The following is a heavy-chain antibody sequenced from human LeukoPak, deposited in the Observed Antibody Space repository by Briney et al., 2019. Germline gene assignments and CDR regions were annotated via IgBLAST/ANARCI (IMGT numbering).Heavy chain of an antibody. V-gene: IGHV4-59*01. J-gene: IGHJ4*02. D-gene: IGHD6-6*01. CDR1: GGSISSYY. CDR2: IYYSGST. CDR3: ARDRGYGSSPRWYFDY. Sequence: SETLSLTCTVSGGSISSYYWSWIRQPPGKGLEWIGYIYYSGSTNYNPSLKSRVTLSVDTSKNQFSPNLSSVTAADTAVYYCARDRGYGSSPRWYFDYWGQGTLVTVSS.